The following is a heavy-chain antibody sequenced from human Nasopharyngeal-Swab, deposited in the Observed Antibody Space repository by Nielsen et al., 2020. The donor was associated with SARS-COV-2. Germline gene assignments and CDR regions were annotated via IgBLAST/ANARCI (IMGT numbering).Heavy chain of an antibody. CDR3: ARDGTTAHDYYYYMDV. CDR1: GFSFSTYW. J-gene: IGHJ6*03. Sequence: GGSLRLSCAASGFSFSTYWMTWVRQAPGKGLEWVANIKQDGSEKYYVDSVKGRFTVSRDNAKNSLYLQMNSLRAEDTAVYYCARDGTTAHDYYYYMDVWGKGTTVTVSS. CDR2: IKQDGSEK. D-gene: IGHD4-17*01. V-gene: IGHV3-7*01.